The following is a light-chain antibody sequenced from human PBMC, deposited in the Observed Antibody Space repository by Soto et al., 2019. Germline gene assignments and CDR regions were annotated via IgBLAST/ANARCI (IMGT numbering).Light chain of an antibody. Sequence: AIKLTQSPSALSASVGDRVTSTCRASQGISSALALYQQKPGKAPKLLIYEASILQSGVPSRFSGSGSGTEFTLTISSLLPDDFAIYSWQQYNDYRLTVGGGTKVDI. J-gene: IGKJ4*01. CDR1: QGISSA. V-gene: IGKV1D-13*01. CDR3: QQYNDYRLT. CDR2: EAS.